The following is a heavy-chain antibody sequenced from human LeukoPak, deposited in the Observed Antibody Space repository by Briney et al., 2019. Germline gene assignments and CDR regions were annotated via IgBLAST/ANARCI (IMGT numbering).Heavy chain of an antibody. CDR1: GYTFTSYG. CDR3: AREPTNYDSSGDPFDY. CDR2: ISAYNGNT. Sequence: ASVKVSCKASGYTFTSYGISWVRQAPGQGLEWMGWISAYNGNTNYAQKLQGRVTMTTDTSTSTAYMELRSLRSDDTAVYYCAREPTNYDSSGDPFDYWGQGTLVTVSS. D-gene: IGHD3-22*01. V-gene: IGHV1-18*01. J-gene: IGHJ4*02.